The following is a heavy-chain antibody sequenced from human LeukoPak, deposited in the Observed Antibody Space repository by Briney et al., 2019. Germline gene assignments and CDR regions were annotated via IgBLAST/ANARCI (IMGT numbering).Heavy chain of an antibody. CDR1: GGSISSYY. D-gene: IGHD5-12*01. CDR3: ARLTGYDWESSYDY. Sequence: QASETLSLTCTVSGGSISSYYWSWIRQPPGKGLEWIGSIYYSGSTYYNPSLKSRVTISVDTSKNQFSLKLSSVTAADTAVYYCARLTGYDWESSYDYWGQGTLVTVSS. CDR2: IYYSGST. V-gene: IGHV4-39*07. J-gene: IGHJ4*02.